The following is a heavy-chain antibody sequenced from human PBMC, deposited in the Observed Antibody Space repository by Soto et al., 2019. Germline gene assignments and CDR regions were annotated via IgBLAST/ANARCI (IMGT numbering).Heavy chain of an antibody. D-gene: IGHD7-27*01. J-gene: IGHJ4*02. CDR1: GYSFTTYG. Sequence: QVQLVQSGAEVRQPGASVKVSCKASGYSFTTYGMSWVRQAPGQGLEYMGWINGYGHGAKYVQRFQGRFSMTTDTATNTVYMDLRSLTSDDTVVYYCVRDLNWDFYYWVQGTVVIVSP. V-gene: IGHV1-18*01. CDR3: VRDLNWDFYY. CDR2: INGYGHGA.